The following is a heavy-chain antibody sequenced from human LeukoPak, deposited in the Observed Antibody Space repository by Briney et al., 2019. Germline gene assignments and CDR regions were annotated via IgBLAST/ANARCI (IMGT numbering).Heavy chain of an antibody. Sequence: SETLSLTCAVSGGSISSGGYSWSWIRQPPGKGLEWIGYIYHSGSTYYNPSLKSRVTISVDRSKNRFSLKLSSVTAADTAVYYCARGAPVVVVAAIPRWFDPWGQGTLVTVSS. CDR3: ARGAPVVVVAAIPRWFDP. V-gene: IGHV4-30-2*01. CDR2: IYHSGST. J-gene: IGHJ5*02. CDR1: GGSISSGGYS. D-gene: IGHD2-15*01.